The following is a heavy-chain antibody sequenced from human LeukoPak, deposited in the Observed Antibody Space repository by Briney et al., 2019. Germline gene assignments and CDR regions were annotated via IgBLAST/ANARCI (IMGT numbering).Heavy chain of an antibody. CDR3: AGDTIAVAGTKGNY. Sequence: SETLSLTCTVSGDSINSLDLWSWVRQPPGKGLEWIGEMYLSGTTHSNPSVKSRVTISIDKSKNQFFLNLSSVTAADTAVYYCAGDTIAVAGTKGNYWGQGTLVTVSS. J-gene: IGHJ4*02. D-gene: IGHD6-13*01. CDR2: MYLSGTT. CDR1: GDSINSLDL. V-gene: IGHV4-4*02.